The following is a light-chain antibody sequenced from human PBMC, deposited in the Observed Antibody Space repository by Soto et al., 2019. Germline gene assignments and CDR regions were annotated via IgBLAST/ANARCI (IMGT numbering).Light chain of an antibody. Sequence: QSALTQPPSVSGAPGQGVTISCTGSASNIGAAFDVHLYQQLPGTAPNLLLSGDNNRPSGAPDRFSGSRSGTSASLAITGLQAEDEAAYYCQSYDSSLRGSEVFGGGTKLTVL. CDR1: ASNIGAAFD. J-gene: IGLJ2*01. V-gene: IGLV1-40*01. CDR2: GDN. CDR3: QSYDSSLRGSEV.